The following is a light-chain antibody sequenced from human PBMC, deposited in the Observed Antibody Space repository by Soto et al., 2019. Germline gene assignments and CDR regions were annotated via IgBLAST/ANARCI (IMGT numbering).Light chain of an antibody. CDR1: QSVSSTY. V-gene: IGKV3-20*01. Sequence: EIVLTQSPGTLSLSPGERATLSCRAGQSVSSTYLAWYQHKPGQAPRLLICGASSRATGIPDRFSGSGSGTDFTLIISRLEPEDFAVYYCQQYGSSPTWTFGQGTKVDI. CDR2: GAS. J-gene: IGKJ1*01. CDR3: QQYGSSPTWT.